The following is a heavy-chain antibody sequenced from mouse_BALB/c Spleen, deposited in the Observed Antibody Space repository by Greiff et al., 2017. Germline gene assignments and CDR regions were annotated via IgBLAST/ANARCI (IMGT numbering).Heavy chain of an antibody. CDR2: ISDGGSYT. V-gene: IGHV5-4*02. CDR1: GFTFSDYY. CDR3: ARDGGAY. Sequence: EVHLVESGGGLVKPGGSLKLSCAASGFTFSDYYMYWVRQTPEKRLEWVATISDGGSYTYYPDSVKGRFTISRDNAKNNQYLQMSSLKSEDTAMYYCARDGGAYWGQGTLVTVSA. J-gene: IGHJ3*01.